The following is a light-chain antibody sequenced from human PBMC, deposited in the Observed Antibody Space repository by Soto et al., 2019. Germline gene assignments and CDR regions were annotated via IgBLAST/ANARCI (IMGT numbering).Light chain of an antibody. J-gene: IGKJ1*01. CDR3: QRYGSSPP. CDR1: QSVSSSY. CDR2: DVS. Sequence: EIVLTQSPGTLSLSPGERATLSCRSSQSVSSSYLAWYQQKPGQAPRLLIYDVSSRATGLPDRFSGSGSGTDFTLTISRLEPGDFAVYFCQRYGSSPPFGQGTKVEIK. V-gene: IGKV3-20*01.